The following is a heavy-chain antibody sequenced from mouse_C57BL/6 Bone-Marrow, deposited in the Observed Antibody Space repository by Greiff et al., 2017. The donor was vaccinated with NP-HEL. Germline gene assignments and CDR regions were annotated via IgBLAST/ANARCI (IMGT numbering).Heavy chain of an antibody. V-gene: IGHV5-6*01. CDR2: ISSGGSYT. D-gene: IGHD1-1*01. CDR1: GFTFSSYG. Sequence: EVKLMESGGDLVKPGGSLKLSCAASGFTFSSYGMSWVRQTPDKRLEWVATISSGGSYTYYPDSVKGRFTISIDNAKNTLYLQMSSLKSEDTAMYYCARFTTVVRAMDYWGQGTSVTVSS. CDR3: ARFTTVVRAMDY. J-gene: IGHJ4*01.